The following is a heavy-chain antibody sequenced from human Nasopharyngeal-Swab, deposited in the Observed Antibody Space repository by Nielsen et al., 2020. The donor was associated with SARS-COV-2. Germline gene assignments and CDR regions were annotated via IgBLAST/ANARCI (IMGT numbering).Heavy chain of an antibody. D-gene: IGHD6-19*01. V-gene: IGHV4-59*01. CDR2: IYYSGST. Sequence: ESLKISCTVSGGSISSYYWSWIRQPPGKGLEWIGYIYYSGSTNYNPSPKSRVTISVDTSKNQFSLKLSSVTAADTAVYYCARGGSGFLHYVFDYWGQGTLVTVSS. CDR1: GGSISSYY. J-gene: IGHJ4*02. CDR3: ARGGSGFLHYVFDY.